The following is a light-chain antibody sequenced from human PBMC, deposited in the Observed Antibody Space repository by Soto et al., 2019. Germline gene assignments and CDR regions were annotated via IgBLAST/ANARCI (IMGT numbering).Light chain of an antibody. J-gene: IGKJ4*01. V-gene: IGKV1-6*01. CDR1: HGVGND. CDR2: HAS. Sequence: AVQMTQSPSSLSASVGDRVTITCRASHGVGNDLAWYQQRPGKAPNLLIFHASTLQSGVPSRFSGSGSGTDFTLTISGLQPEDSATYYCLQDNYNPLTFGGGTKVAIK. CDR3: LQDNYNPLT.